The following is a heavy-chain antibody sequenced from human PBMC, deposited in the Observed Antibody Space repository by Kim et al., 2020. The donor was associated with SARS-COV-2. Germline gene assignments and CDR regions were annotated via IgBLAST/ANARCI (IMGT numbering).Heavy chain of an antibody. CDR1: GFTASSNY. J-gene: IGHJ4*02. V-gene: IGHV3-66*01. Sequence: GGSLRLSCAASGFTASSNYMSWVRQVPGKGLEWVSVIYSGVSTYYEDSVKGRFTISRDNSKNTLYLQMNSLRAGDTAVFYCARDYHFGNDDYFDYWGQGT. CDR3: ARDYHFGNDDYFDY. CDR2: IYSGVST. D-gene: IGHD3-3*01.